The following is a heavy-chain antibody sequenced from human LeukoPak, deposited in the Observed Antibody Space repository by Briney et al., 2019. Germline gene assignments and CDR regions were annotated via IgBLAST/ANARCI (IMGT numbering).Heavy chain of an antibody. J-gene: IGHJ3*02. CDR3: AKSIVGATGDAFDI. CDR2: ISFDGSNK. D-gene: IGHD1-26*01. Sequence: GGSLRLSCAASGFTFSNYGMHWVRQAPGKGLKWVAVISFDGSNKYYADSVKGRFTISRDNSKNTLYLQMNSLRAEDTAVYYCAKSIVGATGDAFDIWGQGTMVTVSS. V-gene: IGHV3-30*18. CDR1: GFTFSNYG.